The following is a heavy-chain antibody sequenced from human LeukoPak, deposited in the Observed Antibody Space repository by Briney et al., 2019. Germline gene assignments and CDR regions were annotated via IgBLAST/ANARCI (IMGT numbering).Heavy chain of an antibody. D-gene: IGHD3-3*01. J-gene: IGHJ4*02. CDR1: GYSISSGYY. Sequence: SETLSLTCTVSGYSISSGYYWGWIRQPPGKGLEWIGSIYHSGSTYYNPSLKSRVTTSVDTSKNQFSLKLSSVTAADTAVYYCASHDFWSGYPDYWGQGTLVTVSS. CDR2: IYHSGST. CDR3: ASHDFWSGYPDY. V-gene: IGHV4-38-2*02.